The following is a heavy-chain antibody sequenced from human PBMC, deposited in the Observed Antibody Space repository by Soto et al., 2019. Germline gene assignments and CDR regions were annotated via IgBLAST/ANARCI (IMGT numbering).Heavy chain of an antibody. CDR2: INHSGRT. D-gene: IGHD2-2*03. CDR3: ARGGYCSSTSCKLPYYYYGMDV. J-gene: IGHJ6*02. V-gene: IGHV4-34*01. Sequence: PSETLSLTYAVYGVSFSGYYWRWVRQPPGQGLEWIGEINHSGRTNYNPSLKSRVTISVDTSKNQFSLKLSSVTAADTAVYYCARGGYCSSTSCKLPYYYYGMDVWGQGTTVT. CDR1: GVSFSGYY.